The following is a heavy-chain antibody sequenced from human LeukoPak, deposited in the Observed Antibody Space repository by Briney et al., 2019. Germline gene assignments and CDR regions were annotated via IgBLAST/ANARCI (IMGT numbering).Heavy chain of an antibody. Sequence: GGSLKLSCAASGFTFSSYAMTWVRQAPGKGLEWVAAISESGGGTYYADSVKGRLTISRDNSKKMLYLQMNSLRAEDTAVYYCAKGNPLVRYGMDVWGQGTTVTVSS. CDR1: GFTFSSYA. CDR3: AKGNPLVRYGMDV. V-gene: IGHV3-23*01. J-gene: IGHJ6*02. CDR2: ISESGGGT. D-gene: IGHD3-10*01.